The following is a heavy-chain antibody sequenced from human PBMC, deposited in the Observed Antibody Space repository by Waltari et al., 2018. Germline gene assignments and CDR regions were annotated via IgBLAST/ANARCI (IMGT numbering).Heavy chain of an antibody. CDR3: ARVRYYDFWSGPWLYNWFDP. CDR2: INHSGST. D-gene: IGHD3-3*01. Sequence: QVQLQQWGAGLLKPSETLSLTCAVYGGSFSGYYWRWIRQPPGKGLEWIGEINHSGSTNYNPSLKSRDTISVDTSKNQFSLKLSSVTAADTAVYYCARVRYYDFWSGPWLYNWFDPWGQGTLVTVSS. J-gene: IGHJ5*02. V-gene: IGHV4-34*01. CDR1: GGSFSGYY.